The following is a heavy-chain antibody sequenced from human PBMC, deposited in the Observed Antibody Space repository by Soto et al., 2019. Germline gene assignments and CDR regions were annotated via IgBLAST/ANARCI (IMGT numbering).Heavy chain of an antibody. CDR3: VRDLDGSGSYYTDY. CDR2: IIAYNGNI. D-gene: IGHD3-10*01. V-gene: IGHV1-18*04. CDR1: GYTFTSYY. Sequence: GASVKVSFRASGYTFTSYYMHWVRQAPGQGLEWMGCIIAYNGNITCAQNLQGRVTMTTDTSTSTAYMEMRSLRSDDTAVYYCVRDLDGSGSYYTDYWGPGTLVTVSS. J-gene: IGHJ4*02.